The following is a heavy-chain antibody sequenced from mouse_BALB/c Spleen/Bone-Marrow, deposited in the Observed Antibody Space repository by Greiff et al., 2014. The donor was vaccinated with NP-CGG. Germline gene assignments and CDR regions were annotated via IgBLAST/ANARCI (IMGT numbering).Heavy chain of an antibody. CDR1: GFTFTDYY. J-gene: IGHJ1*01. CDR2: IRNKANGYTT. CDR3: ARDINVNYNRYFDV. Sequence: EVHLVESGGGLVQPGSSLSLSCATSGFTFTDYYMSWVRQPPGKALEWLGFIRNKANGYTTEYSASVKGRFTVSRDNSQSILYLQMNTLRAEDSAIYYCARDINVNYNRYFDVGGAGTTVTVSS. V-gene: IGHV7-3*02. D-gene: IGHD2-1*01.